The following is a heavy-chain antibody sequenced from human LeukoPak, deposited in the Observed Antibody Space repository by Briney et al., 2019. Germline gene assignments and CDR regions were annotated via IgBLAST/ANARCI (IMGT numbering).Heavy chain of an antibody. V-gene: IGHV3-23*01. CDR1: GFTFSSYA. CDR3: AKPPEYYDFWSGYYADY. CDR2: ISGSGGST. Sequence: PGGSLRLSCAASGFTFSSYAMSWVRQAPGKGLEWVSAISGSGGSTYYADSVKGRFTISRDNSKNTLYLQMNSLRAEDTAVYYCAKPPEYYDFWSGYYADYWGQGTLVTVSS. D-gene: IGHD3-3*01. J-gene: IGHJ4*02.